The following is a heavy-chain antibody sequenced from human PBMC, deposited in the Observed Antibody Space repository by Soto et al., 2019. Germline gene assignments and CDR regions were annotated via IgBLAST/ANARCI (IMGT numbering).Heavy chain of an antibody. CDR3: ARGANYYDSLTPFDY. CDR2: IYYSGST. CDR1: CGSISSGVYY. V-gene: IGHV4-31*03. Sequence: LSLTCTVSCGSISSGVYYWSWIRQHPGKGLEWIGYIYYSGSTYYNPSLKSRVTISVDASKNQFSLKLSSVTAADTAVYYCARGANYYDSLTPFDYWGQGTLVTVSS. J-gene: IGHJ4*02. D-gene: IGHD3-22*01.